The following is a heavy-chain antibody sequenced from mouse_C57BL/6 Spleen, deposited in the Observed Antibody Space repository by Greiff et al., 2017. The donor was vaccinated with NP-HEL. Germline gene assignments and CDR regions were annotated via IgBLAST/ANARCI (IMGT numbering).Heavy chain of an antibody. D-gene: IGHD2-1*01. CDR3: ARVIYYGLQLGYAMDY. V-gene: IGHV1-50*01. CDR1: GYTFTSYW. Sequence: QVQLQQSGAELVKPGASVKLSCKASGYTFTSYWMQWVKQRPGQGLEWIGEIDPSDSYTNYNQKFKGKATLTVDTSSSTAYMQLSSLTSEDSAVYYCARVIYYGLQLGYAMDYWGQGTSVTVSS. J-gene: IGHJ4*01. CDR2: IDPSDSYT.